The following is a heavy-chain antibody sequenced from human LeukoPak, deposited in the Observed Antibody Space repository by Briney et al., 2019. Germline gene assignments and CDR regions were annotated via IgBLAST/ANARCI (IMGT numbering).Heavy chain of an antibody. V-gene: IGHV3-30*04. Sequence: GGSLRLSCAASGFTFSSYAMHWVRQAPGKGLEWVAVISYDGSNKYYADSVKGRFTISRDNSKDTLYLQMNSLRAEDTAVYYCARGYSSSWYFSVGRNDAFDIWGQGTMVTVSS. CDR2: ISYDGSNK. CDR3: ARGYSSSWYFSVGRNDAFDI. J-gene: IGHJ3*02. CDR1: GFTFSSYA. D-gene: IGHD6-13*01.